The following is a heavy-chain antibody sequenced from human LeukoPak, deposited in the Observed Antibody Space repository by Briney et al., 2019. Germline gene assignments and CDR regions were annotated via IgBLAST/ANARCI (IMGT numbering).Heavy chain of an antibody. D-gene: IGHD2-15*01. CDR1: GGYIRSYY. CDR3: ARALTPGYCSGGTCSYFDY. Sequence: PSEAVFLTCTVSGGYIRSYYWSWIRPPPGKGLEWNGYIYYSGSTNSNPSLKSRVTISVDTSKNQFSLKVSSVTAADTAVYYCARALTPGYCSGGTCSYFDYWGQGTLVTVSS. CDR2: IYYSGST. V-gene: IGHV4-59*01. J-gene: IGHJ4*02.